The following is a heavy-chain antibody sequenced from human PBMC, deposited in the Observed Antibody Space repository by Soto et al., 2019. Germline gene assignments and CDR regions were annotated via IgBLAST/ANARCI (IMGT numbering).Heavy chain of an antibody. Sequence: GESLKISCAASGFTFSSYSMNWVRQAPGKGLEWVSSISSSSSYIYYADSVKGRFTISRDNAKNSLYLKMNSLRAEDTAVYYCARDTVVVINGWFDPWGQGTLVTVSS. J-gene: IGHJ5*02. CDR2: ISSSSSYI. D-gene: IGHD3-22*01. CDR1: GFTFSSYS. CDR3: ARDTVVVINGWFDP. V-gene: IGHV3-21*01.